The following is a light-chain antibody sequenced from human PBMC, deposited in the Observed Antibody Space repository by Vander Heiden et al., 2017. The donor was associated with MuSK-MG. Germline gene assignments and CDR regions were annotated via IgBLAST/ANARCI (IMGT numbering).Light chain of an antibody. CDR1: QDISNY. J-gene: IGKJ3*01. CDR3: QQDDNLPFT. V-gene: IGKV1-33*01. Sequence: DIQMTQSPSSLSASVGDRVTITCQASQDISNYLNWYQQKPGKAPKLLIYDASNLETGVPSRFSGSGSGTDFTFTIISLQPEDIATYYCQQDDNLPFTFGHGTKVDIK. CDR2: DAS.